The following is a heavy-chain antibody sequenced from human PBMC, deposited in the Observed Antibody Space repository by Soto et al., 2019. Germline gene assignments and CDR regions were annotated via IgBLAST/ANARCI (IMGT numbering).Heavy chain of an antibody. CDR3: ARSTQNQWGAAFDF. V-gene: IGHV1-18*01. Sequence: QVQLVQSGAEVKKPGASVKVSCKASGYSFSRYSIHWVRQAPGQGLEWMGWINNYNGNTNSAQKVQGRLIMTTDTSTSTAYRELRSLRSDDTAEYFCARSTQNQWGAAFDFWGQGTMVTVFS. CDR1: GYSFSRYS. CDR2: INNYNGNT. D-gene: IGHD1-26*01. J-gene: IGHJ3*01.